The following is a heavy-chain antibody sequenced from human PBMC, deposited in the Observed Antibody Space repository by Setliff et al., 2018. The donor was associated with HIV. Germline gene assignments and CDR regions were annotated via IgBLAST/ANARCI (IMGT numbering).Heavy chain of an antibody. CDR2: IYPGDSDT. CDR3: ARLLRRPHDFFYMDV. D-gene: IGHD2-15*01. CDR1: GYSFTSYW. V-gene: IGHV5-51*01. Sequence: PGESLKISCKGSGYSFTSYWIGWVRQMPGKGLEWMGIIYPGDSDTRYSPSFQGQVTISADKSISTAYLQWSSLKASDTAMYYCARLLRRPHDFFYMDVWGKGTTVTVSS. J-gene: IGHJ6*03.